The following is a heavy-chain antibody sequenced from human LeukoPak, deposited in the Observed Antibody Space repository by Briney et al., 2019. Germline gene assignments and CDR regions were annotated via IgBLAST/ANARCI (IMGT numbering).Heavy chain of an antibody. CDR3: ARSHTTVTTSPFDY. V-gene: IGHV1-2*02. Sequence: ASVKVSCKASGYTFTGYYMHWVRQAPGQGLEWMGWINPNSGGTNYAQKFQGRVIMTRDTSISTAYMELSRLRSDGTAVYYCARSHTTVTTSPFDYWGQGTLVTVSS. CDR2: INPNSGGT. CDR1: GYTFTGYY. D-gene: IGHD4-17*01. J-gene: IGHJ4*02.